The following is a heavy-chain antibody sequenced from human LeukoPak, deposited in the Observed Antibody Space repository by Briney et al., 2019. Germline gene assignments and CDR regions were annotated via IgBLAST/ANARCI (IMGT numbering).Heavy chain of an antibody. J-gene: IGHJ6*02. CDR2: IKQDGSEK. CDR3: GKGPVHMDV. Sequence: EGSLRLSFAASGSTFSSYWMSWVRQAPGKGLEWVSNIKQDGSEKYYVGSVKGRFTISRDNSKNTLYLKMNSLRAEDTDVYYCGKGPVHMDVWGQGTTVTVSS. V-gene: IGHV3-7*03. CDR1: GSTFSSYW.